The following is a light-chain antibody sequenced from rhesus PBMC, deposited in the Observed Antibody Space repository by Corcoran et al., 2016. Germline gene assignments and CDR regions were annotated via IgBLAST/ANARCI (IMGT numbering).Light chain of an antibody. J-gene: IGLJ1*01. CDR2: DVN. CDR1: SSDIGRSNR. Sequence: QAAPTQSPSVSGSPGQSVTISCTGTSSDIGRSNRVSWYQQHPGKAPKVLIYDVNKRPSGVPDRFSGSKSDNTASLIISGLQPEDEADYYCSSHTSGYTYIFGAGTRLTVL. CDR3: SSHTSGYTYI. V-gene: IGLV2-13*03.